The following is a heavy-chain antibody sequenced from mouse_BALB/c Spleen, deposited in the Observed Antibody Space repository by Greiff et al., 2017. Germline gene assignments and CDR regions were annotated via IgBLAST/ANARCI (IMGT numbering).Heavy chain of an antibody. CDR3: AGTTVEAWFAY. J-gene: IGHJ3*01. CDR2: ISSGGGST. V-gene: IGHV5-12-1*01. Sequence: EVNVVESGGGLVKPGGSLKLSCAASGFAFSSYDMSWVRQTPEKRLEWVAYISSGGGSTYYPDTVKGRFTISRDNAKNTLYLQMSSLKSEDTAMYYCAGTTVEAWFAYWGQGTLVTVSA. CDR1: GFAFSSYD. D-gene: IGHD1-1*01.